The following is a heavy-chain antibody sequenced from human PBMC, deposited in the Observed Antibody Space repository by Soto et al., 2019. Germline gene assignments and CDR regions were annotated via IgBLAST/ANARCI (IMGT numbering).Heavy chain of an antibody. CDR2: IYYSGST. V-gene: IGHV4-59*01. J-gene: IGHJ4*02. D-gene: IGHD6-13*01. CDR1: GGSISSYY. CDR3: ARTGYSSSWYPQNFDY. Sequence: SETLSLTCTVSGGSISSYYWSWIRQPPGKGLEWIGYIYYSGSTNYNPSLKSRVTISVDTSKNQFSLKLSSVTAADTAVYYCARTGYSSSWYPQNFDYWGQGTLVTVLL.